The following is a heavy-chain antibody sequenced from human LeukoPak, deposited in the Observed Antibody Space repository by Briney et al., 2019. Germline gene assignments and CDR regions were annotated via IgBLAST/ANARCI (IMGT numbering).Heavy chain of an antibody. CDR3: ARHDHPSTIFGVGIPIEQDFEI. Sequence: SETLSLTCTVSGGSISSGGYYWSWIRQPPGKGLEWIGYIYHSGSTYYNPSLKSRVTISVDTSKNQISLKLSTVTAADTAVYYCARHDHPSTIFGVGIPIEQDFEIWGQGTMVIVSS. V-gene: IGHV4-30-2*03. J-gene: IGHJ3*02. D-gene: IGHD3-3*01. CDR2: IYHSGST. CDR1: GGSISSGGYY.